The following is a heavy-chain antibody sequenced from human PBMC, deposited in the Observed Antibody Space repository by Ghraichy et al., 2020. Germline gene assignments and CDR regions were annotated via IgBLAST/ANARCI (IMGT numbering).Heavy chain of an antibody. D-gene: IGHD6-6*01. J-gene: IGHJ6*02. V-gene: IGHV4-59*01. CDR3: ARAISQLVRRGNYYYGMDV. Sequence: SQTLSLTCTVSGGSISSYYWSWIRQPPGKGLEWIGYIYYSGSTNYNPSLKSRVTISVDTSKNQFSLKLSSVTAADTAVYYCARAISQLVRRGNYYYGMDVWGQGTTVTVSS. CDR2: IYYSGST. CDR1: GGSISSYY.